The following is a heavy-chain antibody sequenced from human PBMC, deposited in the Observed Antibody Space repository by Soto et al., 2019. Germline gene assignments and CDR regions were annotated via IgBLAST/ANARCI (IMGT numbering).Heavy chain of an antibody. Sequence: GSLRLSCAASGFTFSSYWMHWVRQAPGKGLVWVSRINPGGSITAYADSVKGRFTISRDNAKNTLYLQMNTLRGDDTAVYYCARLATPLRWGDAFDIWGQGTMVTVSS. J-gene: IGHJ3*02. V-gene: IGHV3-74*01. CDR2: INPGGSIT. CDR3: ARLATPLRWGDAFDI. CDR1: GFTFSSYW. D-gene: IGHD4-17*01.